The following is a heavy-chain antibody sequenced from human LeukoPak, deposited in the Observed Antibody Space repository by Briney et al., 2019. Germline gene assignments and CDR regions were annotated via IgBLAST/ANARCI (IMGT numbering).Heavy chain of an antibody. Sequence: PSETLSLTCTVSGGSISSYYWSWIRQPPGKGLEWIGYIYYSGSTNYNPSLKSRVTISVDTSKNQFSLNLNSVTAADTAVYYCASPTSYSNFIFDSWGQGTLVTVSS. CDR1: GGSISSYY. J-gene: IGHJ4*02. CDR2: IYYSGST. D-gene: IGHD4-11*01. CDR3: ASPTSYSNFIFDS. V-gene: IGHV4-59*08.